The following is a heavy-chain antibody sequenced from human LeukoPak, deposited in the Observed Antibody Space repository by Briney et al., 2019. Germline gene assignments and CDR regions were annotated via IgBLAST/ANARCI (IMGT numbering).Heavy chain of an antibody. CDR3: AKDFGSSWPYYFDY. V-gene: IGHV3-9*01. Sequence: GGSLRLSCAASGFTFDDYAMHWVRQAPGKGLEWVSGISWNSGSIGYADSVKGRFTISRDNAKNSLYLQMNSLRAEDTALYYCAKDFGSSWPYYFDYWAREPWSPSPQ. CDR2: ISWNSGSI. J-gene: IGHJ4*02. CDR1: GFTFDDYA. D-gene: IGHD6-13*01.